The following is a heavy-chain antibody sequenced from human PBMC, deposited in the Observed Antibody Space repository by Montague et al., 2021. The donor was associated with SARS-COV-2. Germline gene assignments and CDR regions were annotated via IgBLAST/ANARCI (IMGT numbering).Heavy chain of an antibody. CDR3: VKDRGTPDAFDM. V-gene: IGHV3-74*03. Sequence: SLRLSCAASGFTLGYTWMHWVRQAPGKGLVWIAHINGDATTTKYADSVKGRFIISRDNTQNTLSLQLDSLRAEDTAVYYCVKDRGTPDAFDMWGQGTMVTVSS. CDR2: INGDATTT. J-gene: IGHJ3*02. D-gene: IGHD3-10*01. CDR1: GFTLGYTW.